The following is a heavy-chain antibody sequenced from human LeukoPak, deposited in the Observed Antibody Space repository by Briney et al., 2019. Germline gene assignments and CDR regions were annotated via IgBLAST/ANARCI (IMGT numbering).Heavy chain of an antibody. D-gene: IGHD3-22*01. Sequence: SQTLSLTCAISGDSVPSNSAAWNWIRQSPSRGLEWLGRTYYRSKWYNDYAVSVKSRITINPDTSKNQFSLQLNSVTPEDTAVYYCARGEYYDSSGYGSGGYYYYMDVWGKGTTVTISS. CDR2: TYYRSKWYN. CDR1: GDSVPSNSAA. CDR3: ARGEYYDSSGYGSGGYYYYMDV. V-gene: IGHV6-1*01. J-gene: IGHJ6*03.